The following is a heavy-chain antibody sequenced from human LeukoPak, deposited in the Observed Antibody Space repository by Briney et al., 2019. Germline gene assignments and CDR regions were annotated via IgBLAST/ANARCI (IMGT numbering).Heavy chain of an antibody. CDR2: MSSSGTNI. D-gene: IGHD2-2*01. V-gene: IGHV3-48*03. CDR1: GFTFSSYE. J-gene: IGHJ3*02. Sequence: SGGSLRLSCAASGFTFSSYEMNWVRQAPGKGLEWVSYMSSSGTNIYYADSVKGRFTISRDNAKNSLYLQMNSLRAEDTAVYYCARGGYCSSSICYSLNAFDIWGQGTMFTVSS. CDR3: ARGGYCSSSICYSLNAFDI.